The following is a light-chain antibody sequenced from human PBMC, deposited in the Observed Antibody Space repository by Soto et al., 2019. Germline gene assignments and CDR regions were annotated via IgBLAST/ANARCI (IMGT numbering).Light chain of an antibody. CDR3: QQSYSTPT. J-gene: IGKJ5*01. Sequence: DIQMTQSPSSLSASVGDRVTITCRASQIISSYLNWYQQTPGKAPKLLIYAASSLQSGVPSRFSGSGSGTDFTLTISSLQPEDFATDYCQQSYSTPTFGQGTRLEIK. V-gene: IGKV1-39*01. CDR1: QIISSY. CDR2: AAS.